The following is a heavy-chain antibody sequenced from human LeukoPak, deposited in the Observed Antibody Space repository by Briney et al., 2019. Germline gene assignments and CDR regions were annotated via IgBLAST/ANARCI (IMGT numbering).Heavy chain of an antibody. CDR2: ISWNSGSI. CDR3: AKVRTLSTSCCSGAFDI. CDR1: GFTFGDYA. V-gene: IGHV3-9*03. J-gene: IGHJ3*02. D-gene: IGHD2-2*01. Sequence: GGSLRLFCAASGFTFGDYAMHWVRQAPGKGLEWVSGISWNSGSIGYADSVKGRFTISRDNAKNSLYLQMNSLRAEDMALYYCAKVRTLSTSCCSGAFDIWGQGTMVTVSS.